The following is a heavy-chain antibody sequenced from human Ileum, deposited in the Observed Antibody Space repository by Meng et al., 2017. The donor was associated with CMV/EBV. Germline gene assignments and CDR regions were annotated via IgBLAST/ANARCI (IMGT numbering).Heavy chain of an antibody. CDR2: ISSSGSTI. J-gene: IGHJ6*02. D-gene: IGHD3-22*01. CDR3: ARDPTDSSGYYYGMYV. V-gene: IGHV3-11*01. CDR1: GFTFSDYY. Sequence: GESLKISCAASGFTFSDYYMSWIRQAPGKGLEWVSYISSSGSTIYYADSVKGRFTISRDNAKNSLYLQMNSLRAEDTAVYYCARDPTDSSGYYYGMYVWGQGTTVTVSS.